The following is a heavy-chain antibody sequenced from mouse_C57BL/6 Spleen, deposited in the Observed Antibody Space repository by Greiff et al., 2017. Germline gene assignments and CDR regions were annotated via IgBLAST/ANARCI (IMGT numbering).Heavy chain of an antibody. CDR3: SYYGTDWYFDV. CDR1: GFTFSNYW. CDR2: IRLKSDNYAT. V-gene: IGHV6-3*01. Sequence: EVQGVESGGGLVQPGGSMKLSCVASGFTFSNYWMNWVRQSPEKGLEWVAQIRLKSDNYATHYAESVKGRFTISRDDSKSSVYLQMDNLRAEDTGIYYCSYYGTDWYFDVWGTGTTVTVSS. J-gene: IGHJ1*03. D-gene: IGHD1-1*01.